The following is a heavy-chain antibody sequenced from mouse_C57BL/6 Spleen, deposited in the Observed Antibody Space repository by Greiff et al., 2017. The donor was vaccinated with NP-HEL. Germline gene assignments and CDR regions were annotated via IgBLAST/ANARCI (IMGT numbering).Heavy chain of an antibody. CDR1: GYTFTSYW. V-gene: IGHV1-64*01. D-gene: IGHD1-1*01. CDR2: IHPNSGST. Sequence: QVQLQQPGAELVKPGASVKLSCKASGYTFTSYWMHWVKQRPGQGLEWIGMIHPNSGSTNYNEKFKSKATLTVDKSSSTAYMQRSSLTSEDSAVYYCARSRDLTTVVATDYWGQGTTLTVSS. J-gene: IGHJ2*01. CDR3: ARSRDLTTVVATDY.